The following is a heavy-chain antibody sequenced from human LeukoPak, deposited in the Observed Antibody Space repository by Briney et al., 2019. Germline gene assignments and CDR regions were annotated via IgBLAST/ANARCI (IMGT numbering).Heavy chain of an antibody. CDR3: VRGASDGLLWFGETTGYFDY. Sequence: GGSLRLSCAASGVTVSSNYMSWVRQAPGKGLEWVSVIYSSGSTYYADSLKGRVTISIDNSKNTLYLRMNILRAEDTAVYYCVRGASDGLLWFGETTGYFDYWGQGTLVTVSS. V-gene: IGHV3-53*01. D-gene: IGHD3-10*01. CDR1: GVTVSSNY. CDR2: IYSSGST. J-gene: IGHJ4*02.